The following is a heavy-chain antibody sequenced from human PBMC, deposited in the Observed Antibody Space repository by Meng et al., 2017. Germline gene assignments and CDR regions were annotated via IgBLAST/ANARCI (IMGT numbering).Heavy chain of an antibody. CDR3: HSGWYQAGDDY. J-gene: IGHJ4*02. D-gene: IGHD6-19*01. Sequence: QVPLVQFGAEGKKPGSSVKVSCKASGGTFSSYASSWVRQAPGQGLEWMGGIIPIFGTANYAQKFQGRVTITADKSTSTAYMELSSLRSEDTAVYYCHSGWYQAGDDYWGQGTLVTVSS. CDR1: GGTFSSYA. CDR2: IIPIFGTA. V-gene: IGHV1-69*06.